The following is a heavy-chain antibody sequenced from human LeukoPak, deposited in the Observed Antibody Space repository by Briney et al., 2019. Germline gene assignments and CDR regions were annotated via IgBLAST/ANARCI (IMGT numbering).Heavy chain of an antibody. Sequence: SETLSLTCTVSAGSISTYYWSWIRQPPGKGLEWIGYIYYSGENTNYNPSLKSGLTISVDTSKNQFSLKLTSVTAADTAVYYCARQTRFYGSESGYFDYWGQGTQVTVSS. CDR3: ARQTRFYGSESGYFDY. CDR2: IYYSGENT. J-gene: IGHJ4*02. V-gene: IGHV4-59*08. CDR1: AGSISTYY. D-gene: IGHD3-10*01.